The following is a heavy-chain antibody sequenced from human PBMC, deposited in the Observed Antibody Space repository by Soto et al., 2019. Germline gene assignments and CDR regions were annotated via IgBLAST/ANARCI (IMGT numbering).Heavy chain of an antibody. V-gene: IGHV3-23*01. Sequence: GGSLRLSCAASGFTFSSYAMSWVRQAPGKGLEWVSAISGSGGSTYYADSVKGRFTISRDNSKNTLYLQMNSLRAEDTAVYYCAMTLDYIWGSYRLDAFDIWGQGTMVTVSS. J-gene: IGHJ3*02. D-gene: IGHD3-16*02. CDR3: AMTLDYIWGSYRLDAFDI. CDR2: ISGSGGST. CDR1: GFTFSSYA.